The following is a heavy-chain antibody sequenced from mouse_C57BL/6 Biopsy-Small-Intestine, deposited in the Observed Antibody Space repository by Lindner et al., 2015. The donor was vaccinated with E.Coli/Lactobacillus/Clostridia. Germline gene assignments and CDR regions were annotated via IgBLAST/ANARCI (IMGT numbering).Heavy chain of an antibody. D-gene: IGHD1-3*01. CDR3: ARGGITVVLDVFDV. CDR1: GYTFTSYA. J-gene: IGHJ1*01. V-gene: IGHV1-84*02. CDR2: INAGKGNT. Sequence: SVKVSCKASGYTFTSYAMHWVRQAPGQRLEWMGWINAGKGNTRYSQKVQGRVTITRDTSASTAYMELSSLRSEDTAVYYCARGGITVVLDVFDVWGQGTMVTVSS.